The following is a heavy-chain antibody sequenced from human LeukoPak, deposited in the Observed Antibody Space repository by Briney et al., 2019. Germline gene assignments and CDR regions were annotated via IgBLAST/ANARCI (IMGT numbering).Heavy chain of an antibody. V-gene: IGHV1-69*04. CDR2: IIPILGIA. CDR1: GGTFSSYA. Sequence: GASVKVSCKASGGTFSSYAISWVRQAPGQGLEWMGRIIPILGIANYAQKFQGRVTITADKSTSTAYMELSSLRSEDTAVYYCASSGGIVGATFSDCWGQGTLVTVSS. D-gene: IGHD1-26*01. J-gene: IGHJ4*02. CDR3: ASSGGIVGATFSDC.